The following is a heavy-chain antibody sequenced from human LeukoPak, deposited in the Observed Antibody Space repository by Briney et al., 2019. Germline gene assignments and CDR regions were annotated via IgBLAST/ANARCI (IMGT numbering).Heavy chain of an antibody. CDR2: ISGSGGST. D-gene: IGHD2-15*01. CDR1: GFTFSSYA. Sequence: GRSLRLSCAASGFTFSSYAMHWVRQAPGKGLEWVSAISGSGGSTYYADSVKGRFTISRDNSKNTLYLQMNSLRAEDTAVYYCEVVVAATRSFDYWGQGTLVTVSS. CDR3: EVVVAATRSFDY. V-gene: IGHV3-23*01. J-gene: IGHJ4*02.